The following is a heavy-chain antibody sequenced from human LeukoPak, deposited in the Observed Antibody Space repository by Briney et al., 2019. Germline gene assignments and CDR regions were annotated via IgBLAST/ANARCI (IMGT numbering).Heavy chain of an antibody. J-gene: IGHJ6*03. CDR2: IRSKAYGGTT. V-gene: IGHV3-49*03. CDR1: GFTFGDYA. D-gene: IGHD6-19*01. Sequence: RSLRLSCTASGFTFGDYAMSWFRQAPGKGLEWVGFIRSKAYGGTTEYAASVKGRFTISRDDSKSIAYLQMNSLKTEDTAVYYCTRDSVGGYSSGWYDFVYYYMDVWGKGTTVTVSS. CDR3: TRDSVGGYSSGWYDFVYYYMDV.